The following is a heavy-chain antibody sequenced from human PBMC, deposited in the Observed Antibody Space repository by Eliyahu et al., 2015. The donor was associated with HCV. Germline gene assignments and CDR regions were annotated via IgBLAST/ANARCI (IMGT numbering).Heavy chain of an antibody. CDR3: AKRNVDTAMAS. V-gene: IGHV3-30*18. J-gene: IGHJ4*02. Sequence: QVQLVESGGGVVQPGRSLRLSCAASGFTFSSYGMHWVRQAPGKGLEWVAVISYDGSNKYYADSVKGRFTISRDNSKNTLYLQMNSLRAEDTAVYYCAKRNVDTAMASWGQGTLVTVSS. CDR2: ISYDGSNK. CDR1: GFTFSSYG. D-gene: IGHD5-18*01.